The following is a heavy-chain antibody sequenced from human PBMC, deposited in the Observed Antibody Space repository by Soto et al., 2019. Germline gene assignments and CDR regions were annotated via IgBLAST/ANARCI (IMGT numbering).Heavy chain of an antibody. D-gene: IGHD2-2*01. Sequence: EVQLLESGGGLVQPGGSLRLSCAASGFTCNNYAMSWVRQAPGNGLLWVSTIAESRGVTYSTDSVKGRFTNSRDNSKTTLFLQMNSLTAADTAVYYCAKRPGLEADGPFDYWGQGTVVTVSS. J-gene: IGHJ4*02. V-gene: IGHV3-23*01. CDR1: GFTCNNYA. CDR3: AKRPGLEADGPFDY. CDR2: IAESRGVT.